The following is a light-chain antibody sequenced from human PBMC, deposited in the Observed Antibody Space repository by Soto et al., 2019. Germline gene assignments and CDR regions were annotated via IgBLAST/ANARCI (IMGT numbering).Light chain of an antibody. J-gene: IGKJ1*01. Sequence: EIVLTQSPATLSLSPGERATLSCRASQSVTTFLAWYQQKPGQAPRLLISDASDRATGIPARFSGSGSGTAFTLTISSLESEDVAVYYCQQRSNWPWTFGQGTKVEI. CDR1: QSVTTF. CDR3: QQRSNWPWT. V-gene: IGKV3-11*01. CDR2: DAS.